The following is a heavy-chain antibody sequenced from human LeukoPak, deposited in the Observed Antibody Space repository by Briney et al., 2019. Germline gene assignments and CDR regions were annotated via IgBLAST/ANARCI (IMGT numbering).Heavy chain of an antibody. Sequence: PGGSLRLSCAASGFTFGSYAMSWVRQAPGKGLEWVSYISSSGSTIYYADSVKGRFTISRDNAKNSLYLQMNSLRAEDTAVYYCAREGTSIAARGYYGMDVWGQGTTVTVSS. D-gene: IGHD6-6*01. V-gene: IGHV3-48*04. CDR2: ISSSGSTI. CDR1: GFTFGSYA. J-gene: IGHJ6*02. CDR3: AREGTSIAARGYYGMDV.